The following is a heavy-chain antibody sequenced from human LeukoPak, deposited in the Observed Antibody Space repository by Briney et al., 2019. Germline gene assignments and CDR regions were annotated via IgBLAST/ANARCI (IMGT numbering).Heavy chain of an antibody. CDR2: INPSGGST. CDR3: ARNFYGNAFDI. Sequence: GASVKVSCKASGYTFTSYYMHWVRQAPGQGLEWMGIINPSGGSTSYAQKFQGRVTMTRDMSTSTVYMELSSLRSEDTAVYFCARNFYGNAFDIWGQGTMVTVSS. D-gene: IGHD2/OR15-2a*01. CDR1: GYTFTSYY. V-gene: IGHV1-46*01. J-gene: IGHJ3*02.